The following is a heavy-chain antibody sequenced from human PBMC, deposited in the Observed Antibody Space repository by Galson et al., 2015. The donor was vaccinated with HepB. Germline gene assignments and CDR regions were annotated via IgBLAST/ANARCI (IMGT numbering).Heavy chain of an antibody. V-gene: IGHV3-11*05. D-gene: IGHD6-19*01. CDR2: ISSSSSYT. J-gene: IGHJ4*02. CDR1: GFTFSDYY. CDR3: ARGLAVAQPYDY. Sequence: SLRLSCAASGFTFSDYYMSWIRQAPGKGLGWVSYISSSSSYTNYADSVKGRFTISRDNAKNSLYLQMNSLRAEDTAVYYCARGLAVAQPYDYWGQGTLVTVSS.